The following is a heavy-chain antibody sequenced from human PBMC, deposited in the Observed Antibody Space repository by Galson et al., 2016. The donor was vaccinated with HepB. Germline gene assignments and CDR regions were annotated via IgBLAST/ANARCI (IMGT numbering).Heavy chain of an antibody. J-gene: IGHJ4*02. CDR3: AKEEFLSTANYGYYCDY. Sequence: SLRLSCAASGFTFSTYAMSWVRQAPGKGLEWVSAIGGSGGSTNYADSVKGRFTISRDNSKNTVYLQMNSLGAEDTAVYYCAKEEFLSTANYGYYCDYWGQGTLVTVSS. CDR2: IGGSGGST. V-gene: IGHV3-23*01. CDR1: GFTFSTYA. D-gene: IGHD4/OR15-4a*01.